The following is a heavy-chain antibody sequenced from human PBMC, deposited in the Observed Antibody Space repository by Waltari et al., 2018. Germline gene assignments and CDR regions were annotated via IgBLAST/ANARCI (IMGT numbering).Heavy chain of an antibody. J-gene: IGHJ6*02. D-gene: IGHD4-4*01. CDR3: ARDTVPNYYYGMDV. CDR2: IIPIFGTA. CDR1: GGPFSSYA. V-gene: IGHV1-69*13. Sequence: QVQLVQSGAEVKKPGSSVKVSCKASGGPFSSYAISWVLQAPGQGLEWMGGIIPIFGTANYAQKFQGRVTITADESTSTAYMELSSLRSEDTAVYYCARDTVPNYYYGMDVWGQGTTVTVSS.